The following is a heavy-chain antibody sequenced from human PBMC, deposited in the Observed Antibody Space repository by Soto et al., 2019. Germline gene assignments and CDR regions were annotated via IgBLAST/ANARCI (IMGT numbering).Heavy chain of an antibody. V-gene: IGHV4-59*01. Sequence: PSETLSLTCTVSGGSISSYYWSWIRQPPGKGLEWIGYIYYSGSTNYNPSLKSRVTISVDTSKNQFSLKLSSVTAADTAVYYCARFAHXYDYVWGSYRPAYYFDYWGQGTLVTVSS. J-gene: IGHJ4*02. CDR3: ARFAHXYDYVWGSYRPAYYFDY. D-gene: IGHD3-16*02. CDR2: IYYSGST. CDR1: GGSISSYY.